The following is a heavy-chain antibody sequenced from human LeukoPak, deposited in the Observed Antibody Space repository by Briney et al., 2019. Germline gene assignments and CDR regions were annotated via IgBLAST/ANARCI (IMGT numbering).Heavy chain of an antibody. CDR1: GGSISSSSYY. J-gene: IGHJ4*02. D-gene: IGHD5-24*01. Sequence: SETLSLTCTVSGGSISSSSYYWGWIRQPPGKGLEWIGSIYYSGSTYYNPSLKSRVTISVDTSKNQFSLKLSSVTAADTAVYYRARHRLVEMATITHSYFDYWGQGTLVTVSS. CDR2: IYYSGST. V-gene: IGHV4-39*01. CDR3: ARHRLVEMATITHSYFDY.